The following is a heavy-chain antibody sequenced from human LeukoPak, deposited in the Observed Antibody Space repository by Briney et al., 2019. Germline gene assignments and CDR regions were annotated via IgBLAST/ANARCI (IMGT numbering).Heavy chain of an antibody. Sequence: SVKVSCKASGGTFSSYTISWVRQAPGQGLEWMGRIIPILGIANYAQKFQGRVTITADKSTSAAYMELSSLRSEDTAVYYCARHTHSSGWVFDYWGQGTLVTVSS. V-gene: IGHV1-69*02. CDR2: IIPILGIA. CDR3: ARHTHSSGWVFDY. J-gene: IGHJ4*02. CDR1: GGTFSSYT. D-gene: IGHD6-19*01.